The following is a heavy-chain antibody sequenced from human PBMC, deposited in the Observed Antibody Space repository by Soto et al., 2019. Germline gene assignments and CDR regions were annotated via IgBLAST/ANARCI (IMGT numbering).Heavy chain of an antibody. Sequence: PSETLSLTCTVSGGSISSYYWTWIRQPPGKGLEWIGYIYYSGSTNYNPSLKSRVTISVATSKTQFSLKLSSVTAADTAVYYCARTLFLWLPSTIDAFDIWGQGTMVTVSS. J-gene: IGHJ3*02. CDR1: GGSISSYY. V-gene: IGHV4-59*08. D-gene: IGHD3-9*01. CDR3: ARTLFLWLPSTIDAFDI. CDR2: IYYSGST.